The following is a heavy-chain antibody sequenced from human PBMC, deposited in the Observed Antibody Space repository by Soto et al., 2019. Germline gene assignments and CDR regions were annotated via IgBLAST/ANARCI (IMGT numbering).Heavy chain of an antibody. Sequence: PSETLSLTCAVHGGSFSGYYWTWIRQPPGPGLEWIGEINHSGSTNYNPSLKSRVTISVDTSKNQFSLKLSSVTAADTAVYYCASMVVPAAMGEDYYYYGMDVWGQGTTVTVSS. V-gene: IGHV4-34*01. CDR3: ASMVVPAAMGEDYYYYGMDV. J-gene: IGHJ6*02. CDR2: INHSGST. D-gene: IGHD2-2*01. CDR1: GGSFSGYY.